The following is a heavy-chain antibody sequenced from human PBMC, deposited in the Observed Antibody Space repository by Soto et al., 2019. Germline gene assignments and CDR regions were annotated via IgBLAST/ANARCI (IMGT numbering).Heavy chain of an antibody. V-gene: IGHV3-13*01. Sequence: EVELVESGGGLVQPGGSLRLSCAASGFTFSRYDMHWVRQPTGKGLEWVSGIGSAGDTYYPGSVKGRFTISREDAKNSLYLQMNSLRAEDTAVYSCVREKDSSGWYSFDSWGRGTLVTVSS. CDR1: GFTFSRYD. CDR3: VREKDSSGWYSFDS. J-gene: IGHJ4*02. D-gene: IGHD6-19*01. CDR2: IGSAGDT.